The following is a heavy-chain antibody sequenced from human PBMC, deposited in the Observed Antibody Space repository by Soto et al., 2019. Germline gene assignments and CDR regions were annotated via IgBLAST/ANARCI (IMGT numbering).Heavy chain of an antibody. CDR1: GFSLSTNGVG. CDR2: IYWDDSK. D-gene: IGHD4-17*01. Sequence: QITLKESGPTLVKPTQTLTLICTFSGFSLSTNGVGVGWIRQPPGKALEWLALIYWDDSKHYSPSLNSRLTITKDTSRNLVVLTMTYMDPVDTATYYCAKKGGGDYILGYWGQGTLVTVSS. CDR3: AKKGGGDYILGY. V-gene: IGHV2-5*02. J-gene: IGHJ4*02.